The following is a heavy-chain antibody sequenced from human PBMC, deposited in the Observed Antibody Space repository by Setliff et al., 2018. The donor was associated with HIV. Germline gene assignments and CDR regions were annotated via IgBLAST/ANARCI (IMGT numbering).Heavy chain of an antibody. CDR1: GGSISSSSYY. Sequence: SETLSLTCTVSGGSISSSSYYWGWIRQPPGKGPEWIGSIYYSGSAYYSSSLKSRVTISVDTSKNQFSLKLSSVTAADTAVYYCARRKGYCSGPSCLEFSWFDPWGQGTLVTVSS. J-gene: IGHJ5*02. V-gene: IGHV4-39*01. D-gene: IGHD2-2*01. CDR3: ARRKGYCSGPSCLEFSWFDP. CDR2: IYYSGSA.